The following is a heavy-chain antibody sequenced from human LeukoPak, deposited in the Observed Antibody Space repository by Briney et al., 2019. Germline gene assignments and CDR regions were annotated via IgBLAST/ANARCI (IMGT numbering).Heavy chain of an antibody. D-gene: IGHD6-13*01. CDR2: LSSSGSAF. V-gene: IGHV3-48*03. Sequence: GGSLRLSCEDSGFTFRSYEMNWVRQAPGKGLEWIAYLSSSGSAFSYADSVKGRFTISRDNSKNTLYLQMNSLRAEDTAVYFCARGSTWYDYWGQGTLVIVSS. CDR3: ARGSTWYDY. J-gene: IGHJ4*02. CDR1: GFTFRSYE.